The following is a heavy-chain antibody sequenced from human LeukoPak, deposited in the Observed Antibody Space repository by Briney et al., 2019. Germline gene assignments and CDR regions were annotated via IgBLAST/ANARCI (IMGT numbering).Heavy chain of an antibody. J-gene: IGHJ6*02. V-gene: IGHV3-48*04. Sequence: GGSLRLSCAASGFTFSSYSMNWVRQAPGKGLEWVSYISSSSSTIYYADSVKGRLTISRDNAKNSLYLQMNSLRAEDTAVYYCARDPTSTTVRTPMDVWGQGTTVTVSS. CDR3: ARDPTSTTVRTPMDV. CDR2: ISSSSSTI. D-gene: IGHD1-1*01. CDR1: GFTFSSYS.